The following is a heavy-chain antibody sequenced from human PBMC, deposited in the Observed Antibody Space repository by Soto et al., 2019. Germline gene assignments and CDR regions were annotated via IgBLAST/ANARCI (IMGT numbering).Heavy chain of an antibody. D-gene: IGHD6-13*01. CDR2: IYYSGST. J-gene: IGHJ6*02. V-gene: IGHV4-59*01. Sequence: QVQLQESGPGLVKPSETLSLTCTVSGGSISSYYWSWIRQPPGKGLEWIGYIYYSGSTNYNPSLKSRVTISVDTSKNQFSPKLSSVTAADTAVYYCARGAVGSSWYYYYYGMDVWGQGTTVTVSS. CDR3: ARGAVGSSWYYYYYGMDV. CDR1: GGSISSYY.